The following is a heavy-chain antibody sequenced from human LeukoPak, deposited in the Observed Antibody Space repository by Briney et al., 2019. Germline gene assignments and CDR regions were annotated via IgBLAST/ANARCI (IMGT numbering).Heavy chain of an antibody. V-gene: IGHV3-48*03. CDR1: GFTFSSYE. J-gene: IGHJ3*02. D-gene: IGHD1-26*01. CDR2: ISSSGSTI. CDR3: ASKTSGSYDAFDI. Sequence: GGSLRLSCAASGFTFSSYEMNWVRQAPGKGLEWVSYISSSGSTIYYADSVKGRFTISRDNAKNSLYLQMDSLRAEDTAVYYCASKTSGSYDAFDIWGQGTMVTVSS.